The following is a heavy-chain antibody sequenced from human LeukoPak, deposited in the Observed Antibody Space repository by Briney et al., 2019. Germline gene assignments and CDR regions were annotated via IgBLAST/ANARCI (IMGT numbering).Heavy chain of an antibody. CDR3: TRGLFIATRPAYYFDY. V-gene: IGHV1-2*02. D-gene: IGHD6-6*01. Sequence: ASVKVSCKASGHTFTDYYMHWVRQAPGQGFEWMGWINPNSGGTNYAQKFQGRVTMTRDTSISTAYMELTSLRSDDTAVYYCTRGLFIATRPAYYFDYWGQGTLVTVSS. J-gene: IGHJ4*02. CDR1: GHTFTDYY. CDR2: INPNSGGT.